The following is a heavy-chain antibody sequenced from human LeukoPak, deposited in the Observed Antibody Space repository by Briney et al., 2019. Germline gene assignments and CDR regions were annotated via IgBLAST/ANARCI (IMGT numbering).Heavy chain of an antibody. V-gene: IGHV3-15*01. J-gene: IGHJ3*02. CDR3: TTHDASDI. CDR1: GVTFSHAW. Sequence: GGSLRLSCAASGVTFSHAWMNWVRQAPGKGLEWVGRIKTETAGGATDYAAPVKGRFAISRDDSKNTVYLQMNSLKSEDSAVYYCTTHDASDIWGQGTMVTVSS. CDR2: IKTETAGGAT.